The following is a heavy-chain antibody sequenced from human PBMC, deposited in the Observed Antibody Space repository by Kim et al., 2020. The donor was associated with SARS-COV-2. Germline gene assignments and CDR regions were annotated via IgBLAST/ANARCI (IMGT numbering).Heavy chain of an antibody. D-gene: IGHD4-4*01. CDR1: GGSISSSSYY. CDR3: ARHHDYRNYYYYYGMDV. CDR2: IYYSGST. Sequence: SETLSLTCTVSGGSISSSSYYWGWIRQPPGKGLEWIGSIYYSGSTYYNPSLKSRVTISVDTSKNQFSLKLSSVTAADTAVYYCARHHDYRNYYYYYGMDVWCQGTTVTISS. V-gene: IGHV4-39*01. J-gene: IGHJ6*02.